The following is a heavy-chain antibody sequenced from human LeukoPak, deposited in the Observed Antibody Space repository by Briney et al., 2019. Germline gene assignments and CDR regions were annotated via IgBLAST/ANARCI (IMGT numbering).Heavy chain of an antibody. D-gene: IGHD5-24*01. V-gene: IGHV1-69*04. CDR2: IIPILGIA. CDR3: ARGRVATTPFDY. Sequence: SVKLSCKASGGTFSSYAISWVRQAPGQGLEWMGRIIPILGIANYAQKFQGRVTITADKSTSTAYMELSSLRSEDTAVYYCARGRVATTPFDYWGQGTLVTVSS. J-gene: IGHJ4*02. CDR1: GGTFSSYA.